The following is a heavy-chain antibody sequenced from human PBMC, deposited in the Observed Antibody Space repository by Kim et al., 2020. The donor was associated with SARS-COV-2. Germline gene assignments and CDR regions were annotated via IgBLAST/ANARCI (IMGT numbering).Heavy chain of an antibody. Sequence: GGSLRLSCAASGFTFSSYGMSWVRQAPGKGLEWVSGISGSGGTTYYADSVKGRFTISRDNSKNTLYLQMNSLRAEDTALYYCAKDRDVFRFSGWTRPDNWGQGTLVTVSS. V-gene: IGHV3-23*01. CDR3: AKDRDVFRFSGWTRPDN. CDR2: ISGSGGTT. J-gene: IGHJ4*02. CDR1: GFTFSSYG. D-gene: IGHD3-3*01.